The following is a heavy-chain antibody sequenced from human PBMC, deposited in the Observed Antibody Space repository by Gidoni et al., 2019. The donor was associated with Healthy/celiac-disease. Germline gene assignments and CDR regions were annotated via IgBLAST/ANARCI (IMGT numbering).Heavy chain of an antibody. CDR2: IRSSRSYI. J-gene: IGHJ5*02. V-gene: IGHV3-21*01. CDR3: ARAPDYDFWSGYWWFDP. D-gene: IGHD3-3*01. CDR1: GFTFSSYS. Sequence: EVQLVESGGGLVKPGGSLRLSCAASGFTFSSYSMNWVRQAPGKGLALVASIRSSRSYIYYADSVKGRFTISRDNAKNSLYLQMNSLRAEDTAVYYCARAPDYDFWSGYWWFDPWGQGTLVTVSS.